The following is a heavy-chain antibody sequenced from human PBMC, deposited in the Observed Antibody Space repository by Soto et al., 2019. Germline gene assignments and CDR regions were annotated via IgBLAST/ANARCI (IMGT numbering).Heavy chain of an antibody. CDR3: SEYMETSTGIAAAGDF. J-gene: IGHJ4*02. Sequence: GGSLRLSCAASGFTFDDYAMHWVRQAPGKGLEWVARISWNSGSIGYAACVKGRVTISRDNAKNSLYLQMNSLRAEDTAVYYWSEYMETSTGIAAAGDFWGQGTLVTVSS. CDR2: ISWNSGSI. V-gene: IGHV3-9*01. CDR1: GFTFDDYA. D-gene: IGHD6-13*01.